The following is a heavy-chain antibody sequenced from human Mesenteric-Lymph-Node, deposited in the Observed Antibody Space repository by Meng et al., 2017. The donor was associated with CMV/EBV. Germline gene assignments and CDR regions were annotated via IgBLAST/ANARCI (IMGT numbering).Heavy chain of an antibody. J-gene: IGHJ3*02. CDR1: GGTFSSYA. D-gene: IGHD1-26*01. V-gene: IGHV1-69*10. CDR3: ARALRRVGAKNAFDI. CDR2: IIPILVIA. Sequence: SVKVSCKASGGTFSSYAISWVRQAPGQGLEWMGGIIPILVIANYAQKFQGRVTITADKSTSTAYMELSSLRSEDTAVYYCARALRRVGAKNAFDIWGQGTMVTVSS.